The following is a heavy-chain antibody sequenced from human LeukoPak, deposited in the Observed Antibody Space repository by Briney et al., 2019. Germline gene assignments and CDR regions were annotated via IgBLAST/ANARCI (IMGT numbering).Heavy chain of an antibody. V-gene: IGHV3-23*01. J-gene: IGHJ4*02. CDR1: GFTFSSYA. CDR2: ISGSGGST. CDR3: ARDKSKGKYFDY. Sequence: GGSLRLSCAASGFTFSSYAMSWVRQAPGKGLEWVSAISGSGGSTNYADSVKGRFTTSRDNSKNTLYPQMNSRRAEDTAVYYCARDKSKGKYFDYWGQGTLVTVSS. D-gene: IGHD3-10*01.